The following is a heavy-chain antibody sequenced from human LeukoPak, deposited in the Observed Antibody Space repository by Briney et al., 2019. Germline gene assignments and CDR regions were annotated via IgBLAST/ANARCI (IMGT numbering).Heavy chain of an antibody. D-gene: IGHD2-2*01. CDR2: TSVNNGGT. CDR3: ATATQPRGYFLH. V-gene: IGHV1-18*01. J-gene: IGHJ1*01. Sequence: GASVKVSCKASGYTFTTYSLAWVRQAPGQSLEWMGWTSVNNGGTNYAQSFQDRVTLTRDTSTNTAYLELRSLRSDDTAIIYCATATQPRGYFLHWGQGTLVTVSS. CDR1: GYTFTTYS.